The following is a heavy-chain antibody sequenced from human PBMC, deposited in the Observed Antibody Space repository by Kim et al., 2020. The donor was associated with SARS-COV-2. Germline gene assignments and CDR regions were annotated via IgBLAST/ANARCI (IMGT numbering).Heavy chain of an antibody. CDR3: APTAGFTTGSYYP. J-gene: IGHJ5*02. Sequence: YADYGKGRVTIPRDKSKNTLYRQMNSLRAEDTAVYYCAPTAGFTTGSYYPWGQGTLVTVSS. D-gene: IGHD3-10*01. V-gene: IGHV3-30*02.